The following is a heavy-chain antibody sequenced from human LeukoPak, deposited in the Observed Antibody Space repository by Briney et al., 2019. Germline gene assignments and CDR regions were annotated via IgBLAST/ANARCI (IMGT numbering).Heavy chain of an antibody. J-gene: IGHJ5*02. CDR3: AREPAAGQGDWFDP. CDR1: GFTFSRNS. CDR2: ISSRSNYI. V-gene: IGHV3-21*04. D-gene: IGHD6-13*01. Sequence: GGSLRLSCAASGFTFSRNSMNWVRQAPGKGLEWVSSISSRSNYIYYADSVKGRFTISRDNAKNSLYLQRNSLRAEDTAVYYCAREPAAGQGDWFDPWGQGTLVTVAS.